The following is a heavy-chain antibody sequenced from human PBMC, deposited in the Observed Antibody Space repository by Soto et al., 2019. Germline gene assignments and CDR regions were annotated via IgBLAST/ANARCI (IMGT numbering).Heavy chain of an antibody. CDR1: GFTFSSYD. V-gene: IGHV3-13*04. CDR3: ARSPPGGYHYYSGLDV. Sequence: EVQLVESGGGLVQPGGSLRLSCAASGFTFSSYDMHWVRQATGKGLEWVSAIGTAGDTYYPGSVKGQFTIARKNATYSLHLQMNSLRPGDTAVYYCARSPPGGYHYYSGLDVWGQGTTVTVSS. CDR2: IGTAGDT. D-gene: IGHD3-22*01. J-gene: IGHJ6*02.